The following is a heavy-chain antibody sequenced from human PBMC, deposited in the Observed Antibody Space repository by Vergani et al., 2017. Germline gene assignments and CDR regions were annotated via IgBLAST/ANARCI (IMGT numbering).Heavy chain of an antibody. V-gene: IGHV4-30-2*01. CDR2: IYHSGST. D-gene: IGHD3-10*01. J-gene: IGHJ4*02. CDR1: GGSISSGGYS. CDR3: ARGPPHYYGSGPPFDY. Sequence: QLQLQESGSGLVKPSQTLSLTCAVSGGSISSGGYSWSWLRQPPGKGLEWIGYIYHSGSTYYNPSLKSRVTISVDRSKNQFSLKLSSVTAADTAVYYCARGPPHYYGSGPPFDYWGQGTLVTVSS.